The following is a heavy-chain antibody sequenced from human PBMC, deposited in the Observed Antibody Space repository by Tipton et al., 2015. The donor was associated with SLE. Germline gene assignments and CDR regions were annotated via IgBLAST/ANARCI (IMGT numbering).Heavy chain of an antibody. J-gene: IGHJ3*02. CDR3: AGRRTGYRDAFDI. CDR2: IYYSGSTT. Sequence: LSLTCSVSNGSISRSSYYWGWIRQPPGKGLEWIASIYYSGSTTYYSPSLKSRVTISVDTSNNQFSLLLTSVSAPDTAVYYCAGRRTGYRDAFDIWGQGTMVTVSS. CDR1: NGSISRSSYY. V-gene: IGHV4-39*01. D-gene: IGHD5-12*01.